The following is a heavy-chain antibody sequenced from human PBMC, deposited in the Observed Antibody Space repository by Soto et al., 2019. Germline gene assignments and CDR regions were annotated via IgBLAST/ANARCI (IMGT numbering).Heavy chain of an antibody. V-gene: IGHV1-18*01. D-gene: IGHD6-19*01. CDR3: ARDLYYSSGRYFDHDAFDI. J-gene: IGHJ3*02. CDR2: ISPHNDRT. Sequence: QVQLVQSGADVTKPGASVKVSCKASGYTFTSYGLSWVRQAPGQGLEWMGWISPHNDRTKYARRFQDRVTMTTETPTSTVYMELGSLRSDDTAVYYCARDLYYSSGRYFDHDAFDIWGQGTVVTVSS. CDR1: GYTFTSYG.